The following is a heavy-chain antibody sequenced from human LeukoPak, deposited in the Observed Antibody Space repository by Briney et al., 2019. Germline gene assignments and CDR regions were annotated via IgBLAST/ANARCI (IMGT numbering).Heavy chain of an antibody. V-gene: IGHV4-59*01. D-gene: IGHD2-21*02. CDR2: IYDSGST. CDR1: GGSISSYY. Sequence: PSETLSLTCTVSGGSISSYYWNWIRQPPGKGLEWIGYIYDSGSTNYNPSLKSRVTISVDTSKNRFSLKLSSVTAADTAVYYCASEAYCGGDCYTGFDYWGQGTLVTDSS. J-gene: IGHJ4*02. CDR3: ASEAYCGGDCYTGFDY.